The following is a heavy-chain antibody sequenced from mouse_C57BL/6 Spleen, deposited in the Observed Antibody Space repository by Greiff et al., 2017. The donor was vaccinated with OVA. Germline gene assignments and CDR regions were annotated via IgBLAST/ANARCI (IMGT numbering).Heavy chain of an antibody. CDR1: GFTFSSYA. V-gene: IGHV5-9-1*02. Sequence: EVNVVESGEGLVKPGGSLKLSCAASGFTFSSYAMSWVRQTPGKRLEWVAYISSGGDYIYYADTVKGRFTISRDNARNTLYLQMSSLKSEDTAMYYCTRDKGDYGRAMDYWGQGISVTVSS. J-gene: IGHJ4*01. CDR3: TRDKGDYGRAMDY. CDR2: ISSGGDYI. D-gene: IGHD2-4*01.